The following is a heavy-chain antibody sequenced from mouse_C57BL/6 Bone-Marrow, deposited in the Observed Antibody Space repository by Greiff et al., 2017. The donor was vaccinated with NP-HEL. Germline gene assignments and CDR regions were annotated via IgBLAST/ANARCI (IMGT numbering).Heavy chain of an antibody. Sequence: QVQLQQSGAELARPGASVKLSCKASGYTFTSYGISWVKQRTGQGLEWIGEIYPRSGNTYYNEKFKGKATLTADKSSSTAYMEHRSLTSEDSAVYFCARLEDGYYVPAWFAYWGQGTLVTVSA. D-gene: IGHD2-3*01. J-gene: IGHJ3*01. CDR1: GYTFTSYG. CDR3: ARLEDGYYVPAWFAY. CDR2: IYPRSGNT. V-gene: IGHV1-81*01.